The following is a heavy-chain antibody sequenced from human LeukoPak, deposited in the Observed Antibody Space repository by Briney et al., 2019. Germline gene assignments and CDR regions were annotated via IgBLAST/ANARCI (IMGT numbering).Heavy chain of an antibody. J-gene: IGHJ4*02. CDR1: GFSFDTHG. D-gene: IGHD1-26*01. Sequence: GRSLRLSCAASGFSFDTHGMHWVRQAPGKGLEWVAVIWYDGSKKYYADSVKGRFTISRDNSKKSLFLQMNSLRAEDTAVYYCAKDPQLRATRSSAFDYWGQGTLVTVSS. V-gene: IGHV3-33*06. CDR2: IWYDGSKK. CDR3: AKDPQLRATRSSAFDY.